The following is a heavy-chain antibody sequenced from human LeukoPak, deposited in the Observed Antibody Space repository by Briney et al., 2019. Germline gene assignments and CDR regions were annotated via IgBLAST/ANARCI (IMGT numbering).Heavy chain of an antibody. Sequence: ASVKVSCKASGYTFTIYNINWVRQAPGQGLERMGIINPSSGSTSYAQKFQGRVTMTRDTSTSTVYMDLSSLRSEDTAVYYCAKSGLVQSKNWFDPWGQGTLVTVSS. CDR1: GYTFTIYN. CDR3: AKSGLVQSKNWFDP. D-gene: IGHD2-2*01. CDR2: INPSSGST. J-gene: IGHJ5*02. V-gene: IGHV1-46*01.